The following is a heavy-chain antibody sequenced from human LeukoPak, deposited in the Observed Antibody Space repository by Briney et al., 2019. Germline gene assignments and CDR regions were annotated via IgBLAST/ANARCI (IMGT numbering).Heavy chain of an antibody. CDR3: ARALGYSYGYDVDY. J-gene: IGHJ4*02. D-gene: IGHD5-18*01. CDR1: GFTFDAFG. V-gene: IGHV3-20*04. CDR2: INWNGGRT. Sequence: GGSLRLSCAASGFTFDAFGMSWVRQAPGKGLEWVSGINWNGGRTGYADSVKGRFTISRDNAKNSLYLQMNTLRAEDTALYYCARALGYSYGYDVDYWGQGTLVTVAS.